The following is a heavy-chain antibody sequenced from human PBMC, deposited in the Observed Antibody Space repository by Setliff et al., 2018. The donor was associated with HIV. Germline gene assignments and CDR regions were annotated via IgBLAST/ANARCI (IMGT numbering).Heavy chain of an antibody. Sequence: GPVKVSCKASGSTFSSYAFHWVRQAPGQRLEWMGWINAGNGKTKYSQKFQSRVTITRDTSASTAYMELHSLRSEDTAIYYCASSTITIFGAVPYYFDYWGQGTLVTVS. CDR1: GSTFSSYA. CDR3: ASSTITIFGAVPYYFDY. CDR2: INAGNGKT. V-gene: IGHV1-3*01. J-gene: IGHJ4*02. D-gene: IGHD3-3*01.